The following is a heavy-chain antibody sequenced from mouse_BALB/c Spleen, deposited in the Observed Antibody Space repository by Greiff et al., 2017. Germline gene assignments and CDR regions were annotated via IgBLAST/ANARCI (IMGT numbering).Heavy chain of an antibody. CDR2: IWSGGST. Sequence: QVQLKQSGPGLVQPSQSLSITCTVSGFSLTSYGVHWVRQSPGKGLEWLGVIWSGGSTDYNAAFISRLSISKDNSKSQVFFKMNSLQANDTAIYYCARKGVYYYGLYAMDYWGQGTSVTVSS. J-gene: IGHJ4*01. V-gene: IGHV2-2*02. D-gene: IGHD1-1*01. CDR3: ARKGVYYYGLYAMDY. CDR1: GFSLTSYG.